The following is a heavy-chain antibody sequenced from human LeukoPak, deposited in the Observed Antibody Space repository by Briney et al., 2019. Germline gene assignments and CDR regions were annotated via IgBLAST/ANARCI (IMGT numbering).Heavy chain of an antibody. J-gene: IGHJ4*02. CDR2: INPSGGST. D-gene: IGHD3-10*01. V-gene: IGHV1-46*01. CDR1: GYTFTSYH. CDR3: ARGGDTMVRGAFDY. Sequence: APVKVSCKASGYTFTSYHMHWVRRAPGQGLEWMGIINPSGGSTSYAQKSQGRVTMTRDMSTSTVYMELSSLRSEDTAVYYCARGGDTMVRGAFDYWGQGTLVTVSS.